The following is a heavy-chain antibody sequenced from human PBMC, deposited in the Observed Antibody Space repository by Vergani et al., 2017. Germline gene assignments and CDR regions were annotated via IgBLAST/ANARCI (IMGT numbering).Heavy chain of an antibody. V-gene: IGHV3-21*01. CDR3: ARDYTYYYDSSGYYFHDAFDI. Sequence: EVQLVGSGGGLVKPGGSLRLSCAASGFTFSSYSMNWVRQAPGKGLWWVSSISSSSSYLYYADSVNSRFTISRDNAKNSLYLQMTSLRAEDTAVYYCARDYTYYYDSSGYYFHDAFDIWGQGTMVTVSS. CDR2: ISSSSSYL. D-gene: IGHD3-22*01. CDR1: GFTFSSYS. J-gene: IGHJ3*02.